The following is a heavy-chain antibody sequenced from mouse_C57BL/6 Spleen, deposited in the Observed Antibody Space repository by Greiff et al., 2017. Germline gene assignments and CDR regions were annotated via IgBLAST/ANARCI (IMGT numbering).Heavy chain of an antibody. J-gene: IGHJ4*01. CDR3: ARWYDGSSPLYAMDY. CDR2: IDPADSET. Sequence: QVQLQQPGAELVRPGSSVKLSCKASGYTFTSYWMHWVQQRPIQGLEWIGNIDPADSETHYNQKFKDKATLTVDKSSSTAYMQLSSLTSEDSAVYYCARWYDGSSPLYAMDYWGQGTSVTVSS. D-gene: IGHD1-1*01. CDR1: GYTFTSYW. V-gene: IGHV1-52*01.